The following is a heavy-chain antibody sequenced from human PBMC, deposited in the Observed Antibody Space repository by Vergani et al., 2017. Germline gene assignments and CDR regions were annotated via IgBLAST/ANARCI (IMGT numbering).Heavy chain of an antibody. CDR1: ASSIMTNPY. D-gene: IGHD3-10*01. V-gene: IGHV4-38-2*01. CDR3: ARHRGSGGCFPSSYFYGMDV. Sequence: QVQLQQWGAGLLKPSETLTLTCDVSASSIMTNPYWGWFRQSPGKGLEWIGCIHHSGDTHYNSSLKSRVSISIVSSSKFSLSLTSVTAADTAIYYCARHRGSGGCFPSSYFYGMDVWGHGTTVTVSS. J-gene: IGHJ6*02. CDR2: IHHSGDT.